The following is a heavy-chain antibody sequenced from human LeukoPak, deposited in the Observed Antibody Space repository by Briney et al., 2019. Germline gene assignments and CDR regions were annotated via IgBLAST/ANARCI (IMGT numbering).Heavy chain of an antibody. V-gene: IGHV3-7*01. CDR1: GFTFSSYW. D-gene: IGHD6-19*01. CDR3: ARDPYSSGWPSYYYYGMDV. J-gene: IGHJ6*02. CDR2: IKQDGSEK. Sequence: GGSLRLSCAASGFTFSSYWMSWVRQAPGKGLEWVANIKQDGSEKYYVDSVKGRFTISRDNAKNSLYLQMNSLRAEDTAVYYCARDPYSSGWPSYYYYGMDVWGQGTRSPSP.